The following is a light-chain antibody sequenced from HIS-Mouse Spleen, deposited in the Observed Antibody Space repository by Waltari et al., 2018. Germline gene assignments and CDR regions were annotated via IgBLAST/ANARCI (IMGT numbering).Light chain of an antibody. CDR2: DVS. V-gene: IGLV2-14*03. CDR3: SSYTSSSTLVV. Sequence: QSALTQPASVSGFPGQSITISCTGTSSDVGGYNYVSCYQQHPGKAPKLMIYDVSNRPSGVSNRFSGSKSGNTASLTISGLQAEDEADYYCSSYTSSSTLVVFGGGTKLTVL. J-gene: IGLJ2*01. CDR1: SSDVGGYNY.